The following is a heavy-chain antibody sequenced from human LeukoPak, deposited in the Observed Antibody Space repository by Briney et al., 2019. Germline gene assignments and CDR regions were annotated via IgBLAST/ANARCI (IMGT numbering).Heavy chain of an antibody. Sequence: SVKVSFKASGGTFSSYAIRWVRQAPGQGLERMGRIIPILGIANYAQKFQGRVTITADKSTSTAYMELSSLRSEDTAVYYCARDAVDIVVTIYLDYWGQGTLVTVSS. V-gene: IGHV1-69*04. CDR1: GGTFSSYA. CDR3: ARDAVDIVVTIYLDY. J-gene: IGHJ4*02. D-gene: IGHD5-12*01. CDR2: IIPILGIA.